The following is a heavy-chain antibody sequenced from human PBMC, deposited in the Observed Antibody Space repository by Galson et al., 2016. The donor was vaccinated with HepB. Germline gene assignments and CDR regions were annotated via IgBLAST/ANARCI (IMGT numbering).Heavy chain of an antibody. CDR3: ARDSIGGNRAFDV. Sequence: TLSLTCTVSGGSISSGSYYWSWIRQPAGKGLEWIGRIYISGSTTYNHPLKSRVTISVDTSNNQFSLNLSSVTAADTAVYYCARDSIGGNRAFDVWGRGTMVTVSS. CDR2: IYISGST. J-gene: IGHJ3*01. CDR1: GGSISSGSYY. V-gene: IGHV4-61*02. D-gene: IGHD2-15*01.